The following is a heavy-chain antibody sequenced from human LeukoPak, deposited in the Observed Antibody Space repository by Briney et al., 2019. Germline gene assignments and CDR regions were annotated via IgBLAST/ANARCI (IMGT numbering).Heavy chain of an antibody. CDR2: IKQDGSEK. J-gene: IGHJ4*02. Sequence: PGGSLRLSCAASGFTFSSYWMSWVRQAPGKGLEWVANIKQDGSEKYYVDSVKGRFTISRDNAKNSLYLQMNSLRAEDTAVYYCAREEYSGSYYFDYWGQGTLVTVSS. D-gene: IGHD1-26*01. CDR3: AREEYSGSYYFDY. CDR1: GFTFSSYW. V-gene: IGHV3-7*01.